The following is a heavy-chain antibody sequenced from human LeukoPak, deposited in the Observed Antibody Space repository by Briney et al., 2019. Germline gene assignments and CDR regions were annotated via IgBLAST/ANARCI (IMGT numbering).Heavy chain of an antibody. CDR3: AREGSVLRYFEAIDY. Sequence: GRSLRLSCAASGFTFGSYGMHWVRQAPGKGLEWVAVIWYDGSNKYYADSVKGRFTISRDNSKNTLYLQMNSLRAEDTAVYYCAREGSVLRYFEAIDYWGRGTLVTVSS. J-gene: IGHJ4*02. CDR1: GFTFGSYG. V-gene: IGHV3-33*01. CDR2: IWYDGSNK. D-gene: IGHD3-9*01.